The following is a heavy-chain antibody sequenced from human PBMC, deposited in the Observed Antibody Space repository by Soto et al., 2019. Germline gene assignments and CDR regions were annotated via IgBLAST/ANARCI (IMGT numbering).Heavy chain of an antibody. V-gene: IGHV3-23*01. CDR3: AKEMPLGGILGAEPLDY. J-gene: IGHJ4*02. D-gene: IGHD1-26*01. Sequence: DVQLLESGGGLGQPGGSLRLSCAASGFTFNNYAMTWIRQAPGKGLEWVSTVSDSGETSLSADSVKGRFTISRDNFRKTLYLQMNRLRPEDTATYYCAKEMPLGGILGAEPLDYWGQGTLVTVSS. CDR1: GFTFNNYA. CDR2: VSDSGETS.